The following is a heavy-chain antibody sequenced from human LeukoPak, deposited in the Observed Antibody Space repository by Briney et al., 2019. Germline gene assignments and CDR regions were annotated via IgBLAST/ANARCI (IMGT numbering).Heavy chain of an antibody. CDR1: SGSISSGGYY. CDR3: ARGVPAAILLGNWFDP. CDR2: IYYSGST. D-gene: IGHD2-2*01. V-gene: IGHV4-31*03. J-gene: IGHJ5*02. Sequence: SETLSLTCTVSSGSISSGGYYWSWIRQHPGKGLEWIGYIYYSGSTYYNPSLKSRVTISVDTSKNQFSLKLSSVTAADTAVYYCARGVPAAILLGNWFDPWGQGTLVTVSS.